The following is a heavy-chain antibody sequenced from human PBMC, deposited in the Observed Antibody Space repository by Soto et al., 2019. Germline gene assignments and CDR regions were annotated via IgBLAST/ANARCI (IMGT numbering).Heavy chain of an antibody. CDR3: ARERGYSYGTDAFDI. V-gene: IGHV1-8*01. D-gene: IGHD5-18*01. CDR1: GYTFTSYD. J-gene: IGHJ3*02. Sequence: ASVKVSCTASGYTFTSYDINWVRQATGQGLEWMGWMNPNSGNTGYAQKFQGRVTMTRNTSISTAYMELSSLRSEDTAVYYCARERGYSYGTDAFDIWGQGTMVTVSS. CDR2: MNPNSGNT.